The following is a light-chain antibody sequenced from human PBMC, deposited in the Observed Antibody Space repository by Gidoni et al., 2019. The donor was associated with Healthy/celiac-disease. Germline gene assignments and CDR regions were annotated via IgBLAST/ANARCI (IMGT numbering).Light chain of an antibody. CDR3: QQYNNWPPYT. CDR1: QSVTSN. Sequence: IVMPQSPATLSVSSGERATLSCRASQSVTSNLAWYQQTPGQAPRLLIYGASTRATGIPARFSGSGSGTEFTLTISSLQSEDFAVYYCQQYNNWPPYTFGQGTKLEIK. CDR2: GAS. V-gene: IGKV3-15*01. J-gene: IGKJ2*01.